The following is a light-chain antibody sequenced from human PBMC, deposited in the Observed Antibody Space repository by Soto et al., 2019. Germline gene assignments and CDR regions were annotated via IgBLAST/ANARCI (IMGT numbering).Light chain of an antibody. CDR2: EGT. V-gene: IGLV1-40*01. Sequence: QSALTQPPSVSGAPGQRVTISCTGSSSNIGAGYDVHWYQQLPGTAPKLMIYEGTKRPSGVSNRFSGSKSGNTASLTISGLQAEDEADYYCCSYAGNNRWVFGGGTQLTVL. J-gene: IGLJ3*02. CDR3: CSYAGNNRWV. CDR1: SSNIGAGYD.